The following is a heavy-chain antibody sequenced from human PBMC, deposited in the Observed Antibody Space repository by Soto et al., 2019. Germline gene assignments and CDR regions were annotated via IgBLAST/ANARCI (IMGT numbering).Heavy chain of an antibody. V-gene: IGHV3-53*01. CDR2: IYSGGST. D-gene: IGHD2-2*01. CDR1: GFTVSSNY. CDR3: EKGHQLLPFDY. J-gene: IGHJ4*02. Sequence: PGGSLRLSCAASGFTVSSNYMSWVRQAPGKGLEWVSVIYSGGSTYYADSVKGRFTISRDNAKNTLFLQMSSLRAEDTAVYYCEKGHQLLPFDYWGQGTLVTVSS.